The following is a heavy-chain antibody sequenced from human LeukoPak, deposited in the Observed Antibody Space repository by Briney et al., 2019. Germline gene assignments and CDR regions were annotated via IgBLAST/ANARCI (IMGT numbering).Heavy chain of an antibody. CDR2: IKQDGSEK. D-gene: IGHD2/OR15-2a*01. J-gene: IGHJ6*02. V-gene: IGHV3-7*05. CDR1: GFIFSILC. Sequence: PGGSLRLPCAASGFIFSILCTSCVRHAPGKGLEWVANIKQDGSEKYYVDSVKGRFTLSRDSAKNSLYLQVNSLRAEDTAVYYCASTTISPVGGMDVWGQGTTVTVSS. CDR3: ASTTISPVGGMDV.